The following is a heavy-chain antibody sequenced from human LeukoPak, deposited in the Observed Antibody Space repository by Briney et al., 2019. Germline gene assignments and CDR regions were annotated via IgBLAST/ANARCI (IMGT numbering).Heavy chain of an antibody. Sequence: SETLSLTCAVSSYSISSGSYWGWIRQSPGKGLEWVGSIFHSGNSYYNPSLKSRLTMSVDTSKKQFSLKLTSVTAADTALYYCARVTYVDDMLYQYFDYWGQGILVTVSS. CDR2: IFHSGNS. V-gene: IGHV4-38-2*01. D-gene: IGHD4-17*01. J-gene: IGHJ4*02. CDR3: ARVTYVDDMLYQYFDY. CDR1: SYSISSGSY.